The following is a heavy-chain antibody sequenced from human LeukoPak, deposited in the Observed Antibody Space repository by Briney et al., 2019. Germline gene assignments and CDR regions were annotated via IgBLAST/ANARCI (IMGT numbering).Heavy chain of an antibody. CDR3: VRDLSGYGDSGFDY. CDR1: GYTFTGYY. J-gene: IGHJ4*02. D-gene: IGHD4-17*01. Sequence: ASVKVSCKASGYTFTGYYMHWVRQAPGQGLEWMGWINPNSGGTNYAQKFQGRVTMTRDTSISTAYMELSRLRSDDTAVYYCVRDLSGYGDSGFDYWGQGTLVTVSS. CDR2: INPNSGGT. V-gene: IGHV1-2*02.